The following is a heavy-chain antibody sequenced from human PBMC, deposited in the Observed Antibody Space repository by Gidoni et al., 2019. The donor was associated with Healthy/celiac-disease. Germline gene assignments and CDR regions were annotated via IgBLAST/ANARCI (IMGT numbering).Heavy chain of an antibody. D-gene: IGHD4-17*01. CDR1: GLTLSNAG. Sequence: EVQLVESGGGVVKPGGSLSVSCAASGLTLSNAGMRWFRQPPGMGWVRQDPGKGLGWVGRIKSKTDGGTTDYAAPVKGRFTISRDDSKNTLYLQMNSLKTEDTAVYYCTYYQDYGDYAYYFDYWGQGTLVTVSS. CDR2: IKSKTDGGTT. J-gene: IGHJ4*02. CDR3: TYYQDYGDYAYYFDY. V-gene: IGHV3-15*01.